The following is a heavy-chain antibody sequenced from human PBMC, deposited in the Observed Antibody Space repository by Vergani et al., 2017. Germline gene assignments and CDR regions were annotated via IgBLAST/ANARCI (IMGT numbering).Heavy chain of an antibody. D-gene: IGHD2-2*02. CDR1: GFTFSSYA. J-gene: IGHJ6*03. Sequence: EVQLLESGGGLVQPGGSLRLSCAASGFTFSSYAMSWVRQAPGKGLEWVSVIYSGGSSTYYADSVKGRFTISRDNSKNTLYLQMNSLRAEDTSVYYCAKPHGSSTSCYSDDDYYYYYMDVWGKGTTVTVSS. V-gene: IGHV3-23*03. CDR3: AKPHGSSTSCYSDDDYYYYYMDV. CDR2: IYSGGSST.